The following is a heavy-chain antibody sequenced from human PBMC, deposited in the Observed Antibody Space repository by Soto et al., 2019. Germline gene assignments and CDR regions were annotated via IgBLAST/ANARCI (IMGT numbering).Heavy chain of an antibody. D-gene: IGHD5-12*01. Sequence: GGFLIPSSASAGFTFSSACMSLVRQAPGKGLGWVGRIKSKTDGGTTDYAAAVKGRFTISRDDSKNTLYLQMNSLKTEDTAVYYCTTDGYDPGNYFDYWGQGTLVTVSS. V-gene: IGHV3-15*01. CDR1: GFTFSSAC. CDR3: TTDGYDPGNYFDY. CDR2: IKSKTDGGTT. J-gene: IGHJ4*02.